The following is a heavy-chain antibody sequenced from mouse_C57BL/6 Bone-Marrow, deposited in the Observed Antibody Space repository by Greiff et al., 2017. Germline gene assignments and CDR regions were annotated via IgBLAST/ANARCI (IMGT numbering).Heavy chain of an antibody. Sequence: VQLQQPGTELVKPGASVKLSCKASGYTFTSYWMHWVKQRPGQGLEWIGNINPSNGGTNYNEKFKSKATLTVDKSSSTAYMQLSSLTSEDSAVYYCASKTAQATYYFDNWGQGTTLTVSS. CDR1: GYTFTSYW. V-gene: IGHV1-53*01. CDR3: ASKTAQATYYFDN. CDR2: INPSNGGT. D-gene: IGHD3-2*02. J-gene: IGHJ2*01.